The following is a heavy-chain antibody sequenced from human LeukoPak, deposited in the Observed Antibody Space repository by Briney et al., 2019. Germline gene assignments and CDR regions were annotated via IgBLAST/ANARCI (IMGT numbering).Heavy chain of an antibody. V-gene: IGHV3-23*01. CDR3: AELGITMIGGV. J-gene: IGHJ6*04. CDR1: GFTFSSYS. Sequence: GGSLTLSCAASGFTFSSYSMSWVRQAPGKGLEWVSAISGSGGSTYYADSVKGRFTISRDNSKNTLYLQMNSLRAEDTAVYYCAELGITMIGGVWGKGTTVTISS. D-gene: IGHD3-10*02. CDR2: ISGSGGST.